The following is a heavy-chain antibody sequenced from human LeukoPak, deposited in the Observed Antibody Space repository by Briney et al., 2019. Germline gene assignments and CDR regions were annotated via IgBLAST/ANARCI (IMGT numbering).Heavy chain of an antibody. CDR3: ARDHETPGLVFDN. J-gene: IGHJ4*02. CDR1: GFTFRSYW. V-gene: IGHV3-7*01. Sequence: GGSLRLSFAPPGFTFRSYWIGGVPQAQGKGRGGVSNIKQDGSEIYYVDSVKGRFTISRDNAKNSLYLQMNSLRGEDTAIYYCARDHETPGLVFDNWGQGTLVTVSS. D-gene: IGHD6-19*01. CDR2: IKQDGSEI.